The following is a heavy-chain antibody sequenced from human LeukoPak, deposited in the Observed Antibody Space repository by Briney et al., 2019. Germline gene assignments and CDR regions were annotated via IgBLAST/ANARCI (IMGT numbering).Heavy chain of an antibody. V-gene: IGHV1-69*05. D-gene: IGHD3-22*01. Sequence: VASVRVSCKASGGTFRNFATNWMRQAPGQGLEWMGRIIPIYHRTNYAQKFQGRLTITTDESTRTAYMELSSLKSDDTAEYFCARDIPGSSGYFNDAFDIWGQGTLVTVSS. CDR1: GGTFRNFA. CDR2: IIPIYHRT. CDR3: ARDIPGSSGYFNDAFDI. J-gene: IGHJ3*02.